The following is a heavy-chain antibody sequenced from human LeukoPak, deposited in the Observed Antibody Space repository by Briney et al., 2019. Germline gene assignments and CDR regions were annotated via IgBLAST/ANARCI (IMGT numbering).Heavy chain of an antibody. J-gene: IGHJ3*02. CDR1: GYTFTSYG. CDR2: IGAYNGNT. CDR3: ASGYCSGGSCYRGKDDAFDI. D-gene: IGHD2-15*01. Sequence: ASVKVSCKASGYTFTSYGISWVRQAPGQGLEWMGWIGAYNGNTNYAQKLQGRVTMTTDTSTSTAYMELRSLRSDDTAVYYCASGYCSGGSCYRGKDDAFDIWGQGTMVTVSS. V-gene: IGHV1-18*01.